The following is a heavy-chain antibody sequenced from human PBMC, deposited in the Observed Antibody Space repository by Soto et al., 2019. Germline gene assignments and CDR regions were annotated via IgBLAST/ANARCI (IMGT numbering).Heavy chain of an antibody. J-gene: IGHJ4*02. D-gene: IGHD3-22*01. Sequence: ASVKVSCKASGYTFTTSGISWVRQAPGQGLEWMGIINPSGSSTTYAQDFRGRVTMTTDTSTSSVYMELSRLRPEDTAVYYCARNSFDSSGYYGPTGWYFDYWGQGTLVTVSS. CDR3: ARNSFDSSGYYGPTGWYFDY. CDR1: GYTFTTSG. CDR2: INPSGSST. V-gene: IGHV1-46*01.